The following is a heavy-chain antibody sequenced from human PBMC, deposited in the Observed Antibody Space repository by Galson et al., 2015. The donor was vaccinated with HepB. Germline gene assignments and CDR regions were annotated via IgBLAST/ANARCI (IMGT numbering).Heavy chain of an antibody. D-gene: IGHD4-17*01. J-gene: IGHJ3*02. CDR2: MSPNSGST. CDR1: GYTFTSFD. Sequence: SVKVSCKASGYTFTSFDINWVRQATGQGLQWMGWMSPNSGSTGSAQKFQGRVTMTRHTSISTAYMELSSLTSEDTAVYYCARVHDYGADAFDIWGQGTMVTVSS. CDR3: ARVHDYGADAFDI. V-gene: IGHV1-8*01.